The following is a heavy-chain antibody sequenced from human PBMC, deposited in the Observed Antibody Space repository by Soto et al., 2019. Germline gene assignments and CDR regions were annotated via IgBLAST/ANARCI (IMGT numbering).Heavy chain of an antibody. J-gene: IGHJ6*02. CDR2: INHSGST. CDR1: GGSFSGYY. D-gene: IGHD3-10*01. CDR3: ARVTGWLGYYYYGMDV. V-gene: IGHV4-34*01. Sequence: PSGTLSLTCAVYGGSFSGYYWSWIRQPPGKGLEWIGEINHSGSTNYNPSLKSRVTISVDTSKNQFSLKLSSVTAADTAVYYCARVTGWLGYYYYGMDVWGHGTTVTVSS.